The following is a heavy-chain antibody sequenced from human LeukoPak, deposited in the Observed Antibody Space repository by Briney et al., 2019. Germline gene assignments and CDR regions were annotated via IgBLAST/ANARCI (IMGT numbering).Heavy chain of an antibody. D-gene: IGHD3-10*01. CDR3: ARGSSWFGELLPAYYFDY. CDR1: GFTFSSYA. Sequence: QSGGSLRLSCAASGFTFSSYAMHWVRQAPGKGLEWVSVIYSGGSTYYADSVKGRFTISRHNSKNTLYLQMNSLRAEDTAVYYCARGSSWFGELLPAYYFDYWGQGTLVTVSS. J-gene: IGHJ4*02. CDR2: IYSGGST. V-gene: IGHV3-53*04.